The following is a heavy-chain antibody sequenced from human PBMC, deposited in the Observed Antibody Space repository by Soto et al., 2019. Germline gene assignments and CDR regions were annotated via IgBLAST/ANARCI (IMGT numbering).Heavy chain of an antibody. J-gene: IGHJ5*02. D-gene: IGHD3-3*01. V-gene: IGHV4-59*08. CDR2: IYYSGST. Sequence: PSETLSLTCTVSGGSISSYYWSWIRQPPGKGLEWIGYIYYSGSTNYNPSLKSRVTISVDTSKDQFSLKLSSVTAADTAVYFCARHDFGVVKHWFDTWGQGTLVTVSS. CDR1: GGSISSYY. CDR3: ARHDFGVVKHWFDT.